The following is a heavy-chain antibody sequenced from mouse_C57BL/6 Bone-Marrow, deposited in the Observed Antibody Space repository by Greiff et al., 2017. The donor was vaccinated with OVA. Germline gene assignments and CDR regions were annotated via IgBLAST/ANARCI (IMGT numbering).Heavy chain of an antibody. J-gene: IGHJ4*01. CDR1: GYAFSSSW. Sequence: QVQLQQSGPELVKPGASVKISCKASGYAFSSSWMNWVKQRPGKGLEWIGRIYPGDGDTNYNGKFKGKATLTADKSSSTAYMQLSSLTSEDSAVYFCARSYYGSSLYAMDDWGQGTSVTVSS. D-gene: IGHD1-1*01. V-gene: IGHV1-82*01. CDR2: IYPGDGDT. CDR3: ARSYYGSSLYAMDD.